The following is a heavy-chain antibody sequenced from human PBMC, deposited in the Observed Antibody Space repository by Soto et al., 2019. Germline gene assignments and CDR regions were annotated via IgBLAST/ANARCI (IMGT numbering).Heavy chain of an antibody. D-gene: IGHD2-15*01. CDR3: ARGEGFCSYGTCYRYFDN. CDR2: TGYDGTKK. CDR1: GFTFGSHS. J-gene: IGHJ4*02. V-gene: IGHV3-30*03. Sequence: QVQLVESGGGVVQPGGSLRLSCAASGFTFGSHSMHWVRQAPGKGLEWVAVTGYDGTKKYYADSVKGRFTISRDNYRDTLDLQMDSLRTEDTALYYCARGEGFCSYGTCYRYFDNWGQGALVTVSS.